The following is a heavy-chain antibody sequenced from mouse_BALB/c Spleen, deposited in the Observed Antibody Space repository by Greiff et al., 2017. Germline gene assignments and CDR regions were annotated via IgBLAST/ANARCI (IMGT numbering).Heavy chain of an antibody. CDR2: IDPSDSYT. V-gene: IGHV1S127*01. CDR1: GYTFTSYW. J-gene: IGHJ2*01. Sequence: QVQLQQPGAELVKPGASVKMSCKASGYTFTSYWMHWVKQRPGQGLEWIGTIDPSDSYTSYNQKFKGKATLTVDTSSSTAYMQLSSLTSEDSAVYYCTMGTTAGVFDYWGQGTTLTVSS. CDR3: TMGTTAGVFDY. D-gene: IGHD1-2*01.